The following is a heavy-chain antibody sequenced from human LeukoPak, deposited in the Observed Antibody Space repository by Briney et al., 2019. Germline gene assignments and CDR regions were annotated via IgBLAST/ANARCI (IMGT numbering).Heavy chain of an antibody. D-gene: IGHD3-22*01. V-gene: IGHV1-69*13. CDR1: GGTFSSYA. CDR3: ARGDYYDSSGYYSV. J-gene: IGHJ4*02. Sequence: ASVKVSCKASGGTFSSYAISWVRQAPGQGLEWMGGIIPIFGTANYAQKFQGRVTITADESTSTAYMELSSLRSEDTAVYYCARGDYYDSSGYYSVWGQGTLVTVSS. CDR2: IIPIFGTA.